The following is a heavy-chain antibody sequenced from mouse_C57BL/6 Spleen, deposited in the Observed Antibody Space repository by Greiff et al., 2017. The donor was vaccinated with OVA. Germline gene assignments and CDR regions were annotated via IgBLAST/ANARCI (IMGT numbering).Heavy chain of an antibody. CDR2: ISSGGDYI. CDR3: TREEVDYGSSNYAMDY. Sequence: EVQLVESGEGLVKPGGSLKLSCAASGFTFSSYAMSWVRQTPEKRLEWVAYISSGGDYIYYADNVKGRFTISRDNARNTLYLQMSSLKSEDTAMYYWTREEVDYGSSNYAMDYWGQGTSVTVSS. CDR1: GFTFSSYA. D-gene: IGHD1-1*01. V-gene: IGHV5-9-1*02. J-gene: IGHJ4*01.